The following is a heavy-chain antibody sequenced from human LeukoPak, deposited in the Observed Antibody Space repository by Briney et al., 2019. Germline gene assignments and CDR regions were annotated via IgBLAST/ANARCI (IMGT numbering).Heavy chain of an antibody. D-gene: IGHD3-22*01. CDR1: GFTFSSYG. J-gene: IGHJ4*02. Sequence: GGSLRLSCAASGFTFSSYGMSWVRQAPGKGLEWVSAISGSGGSTYYADSVKGRFTISRDNSKNTLYLQMNSLRAEDTAVYYCAKYGGDSSGYYRSFDYWGQGTLVTVSS. V-gene: IGHV3-23*01. CDR2: ISGSGGST. CDR3: AKYGGDSSGYYRSFDY.